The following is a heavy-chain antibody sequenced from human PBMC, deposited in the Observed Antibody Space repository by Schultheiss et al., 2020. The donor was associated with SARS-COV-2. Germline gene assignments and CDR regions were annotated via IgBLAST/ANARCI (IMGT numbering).Heavy chain of an antibody. CDR1: GYTFTGYY. CDR2: INPSGGST. Sequence: GESLKISCKASGYTFTGYYMHWVRQAPGQGLEWMGIINPSGGSTSYAQKFQGRVTMTRDTSTSTVYMELSSLRSEDTAVYYCASYSSSSRAGSSFDYWGQGTLVTVSS. CDR3: ASYSSSSRAGSSFDY. V-gene: IGHV1-46*03. D-gene: IGHD6-6*01. J-gene: IGHJ4*02.